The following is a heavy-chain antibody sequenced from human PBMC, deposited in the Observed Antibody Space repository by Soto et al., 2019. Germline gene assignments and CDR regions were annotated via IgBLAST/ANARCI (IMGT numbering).Heavy chain of an antibody. J-gene: IGHJ5*01. D-gene: IGHD1-1*01. CDR2: INHSGST. CDR1: GGSFSGYY. Sequence: SETLSLTCAVYGGSFSGYYWSWIRQPPGKGLEWIGEINHSGSTNYNPSLKSRVTISVDTSKDQFSLKLSSVTAADTAVYYCARMESNCFDSWGQGTLVTVSS. CDR3: ARMESNCFDS. V-gene: IGHV4-34*01.